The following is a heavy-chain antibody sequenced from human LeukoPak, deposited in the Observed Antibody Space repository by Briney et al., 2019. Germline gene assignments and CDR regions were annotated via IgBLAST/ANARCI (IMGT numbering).Heavy chain of an antibody. Sequence: SGTLSLTFTVSGASLISYYWSWLGQPPGKGLEGIGRIYTSGSTNYNPSLKSRVTMSVDTSKNQFSLKLSSVAAADTAVYYCARDQAMRAAASNWFDPWGQGTLVTVSS. J-gene: IGHJ5*02. V-gene: IGHV4-4*07. CDR1: GASLISYY. D-gene: IGHD6-13*01. CDR3: ARDQAMRAAASNWFDP. CDR2: IYTSGST.